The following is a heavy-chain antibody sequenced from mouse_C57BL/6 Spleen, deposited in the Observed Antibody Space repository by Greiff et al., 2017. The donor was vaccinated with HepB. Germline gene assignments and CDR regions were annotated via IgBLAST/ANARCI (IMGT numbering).Heavy chain of an antibody. J-gene: IGHJ2*01. CDR3: ARGYYGSSPFSYFDY. CDR1: GYTFTSYW. V-gene: IGHV1-61*01. CDR2: IYPSDSET. Sequence: QVQLQQPGAELVRPGSSVKLSCKASGYTFTSYWMDRVKQRPGQGLEWIGNIYPSDSETHYNQKFKDKATLTVDKSSSTAYMQLSSLTSEDSAVYYCARGYYGSSPFSYFDYWGQGTTLTVSS. D-gene: IGHD1-1*01.